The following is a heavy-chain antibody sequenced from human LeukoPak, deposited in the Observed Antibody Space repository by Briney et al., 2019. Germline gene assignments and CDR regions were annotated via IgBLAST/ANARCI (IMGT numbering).Heavy chain of an antibody. CDR3: AREPPESYYFDY. D-gene: IGHD2/OR15-2a*01. V-gene: IGHV1-46*01. Sequence: GASVKVSCKTSGYIFSNHYIHWVRQAPGQGPEWMEIIRPSSGRADYTQKFQGRVTMTRDMSTTTVYMELTTLGSDDTAVYFCAREPPESYYFDYWGQGTLVTVSS. J-gene: IGHJ4*02. CDR1: GYIFSNHY. CDR2: IRPSSGRA.